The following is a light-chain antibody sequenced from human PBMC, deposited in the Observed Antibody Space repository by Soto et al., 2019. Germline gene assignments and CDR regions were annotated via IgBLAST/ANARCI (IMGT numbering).Light chain of an antibody. J-gene: IGKJ4*01. CDR3: QQYDNYPLT. V-gene: IGKV1-5*01. CDR2: DAS. CDR1: QSVRSW. Sequence: DIQMTQSPSTLSASVGDRVTITCRASQSVRSWLAWYQQKPGRAPKFLIYDASSLESGVPSRFSGSGSGTEFTLTISNLQPDDFATYYCQQYDNYPLTFGGGTKVHIK.